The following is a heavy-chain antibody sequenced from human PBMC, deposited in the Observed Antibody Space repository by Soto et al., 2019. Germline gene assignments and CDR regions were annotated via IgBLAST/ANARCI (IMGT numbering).Heavy chain of an antibody. D-gene: IGHD3-3*01. J-gene: IGHJ4*02. CDR3: AHSDPSDDFWSGSPFH. CDR1: GLSLSTSGVA. Sequence: SGPTLVNPTQTLTLTCTFSGLSLSTSGVAVGWIRQPPGKTLEWLALIYWDDNNRYSPSLKNRLTVTKDTSKNQVVLTMTNMDPVDTGTYYCAHSDPSDDFWSGSPFHWGQGSQVTVPQ. CDR2: IYWDDNN. V-gene: IGHV2-5*02.